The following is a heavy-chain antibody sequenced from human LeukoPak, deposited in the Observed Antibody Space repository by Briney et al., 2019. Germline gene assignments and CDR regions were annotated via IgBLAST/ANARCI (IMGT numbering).Heavy chain of an antibody. J-gene: IGHJ3*02. V-gene: IGHV3-30*04. Sequence: GGSLRLSCAASGFTFSSYAMHWVRQAPGKGLEWVAVISYDGSNKYYADSAKGRFTISRDNSKNTLYLQMNSLRAEDTAVYYCAREVPSPGGNDAFDIWGQGTMVTVSS. CDR1: GFTFSSYA. D-gene: IGHD3-10*01. CDR3: AREVPSPGGNDAFDI. CDR2: ISYDGSNK.